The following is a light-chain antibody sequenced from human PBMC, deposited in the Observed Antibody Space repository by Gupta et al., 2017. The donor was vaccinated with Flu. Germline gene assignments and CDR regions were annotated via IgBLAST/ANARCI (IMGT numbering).Light chain of an antibody. CDR2: EAR. CDR1: SNNIGSYNV. CDR3: CSLVGADTYV. J-gene: IGLJ1*01. Sequence: QSALTQPASVSGSPGQSITISCTGTSNNIGSYNVVSWYQHHPGKAPKLIIFEARKRPSGVSCRFSGSKSGNTASLTISGLQAEDDSDYYCCSLVGADTYVFGTGTTVTAL. V-gene: IGLV2-23*01.